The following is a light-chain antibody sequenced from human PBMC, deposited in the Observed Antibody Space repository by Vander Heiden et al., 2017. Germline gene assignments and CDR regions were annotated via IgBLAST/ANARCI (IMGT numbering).Light chain of an antibody. V-gene: IGKV1-39*01. Sequence: DIQMTPSSSPLSASVGDRVTITCRASQSISAYLNWYQVKPGKAPKLLIYAASSLQSGVPSRFSGSGSGTDFILTISSLQPEDFASYYCQQSYSTPLTFGGGTKVEI. CDR2: AAS. CDR3: QQSYSTPLT. J-gene: IGKJ4*01. CDR1: QSISAY.